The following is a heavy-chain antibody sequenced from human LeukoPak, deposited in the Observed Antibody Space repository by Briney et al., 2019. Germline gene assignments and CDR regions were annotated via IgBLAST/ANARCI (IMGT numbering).Heavy chain of an antibody. CDR2: IYSSGTT. D-gene: IGHD3-3*01. CDR1: GGSISSGGYY. V-gene: IGHV4-31*03. J-gene: IGHJ4*02. CDR3: ARHRLNYDFWSGYYFDY. Sequence: SETLSLTCTVSGGSISSGGYYCSWIRQPPGKGLEWIGYIYSSGTTHYNPSLKSRVSVSIDASKNQFSLHLSSLTAADTAVYFCARHRLNYDFWSGYYFDYWGQGTLVTVSS.